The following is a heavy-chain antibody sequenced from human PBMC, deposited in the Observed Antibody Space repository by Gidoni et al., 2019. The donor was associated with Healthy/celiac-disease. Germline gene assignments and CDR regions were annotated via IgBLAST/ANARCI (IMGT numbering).Heavy chain of an antibody. CDR2: ISSSSSYI. V-gene: IGHV3-21*01. Sequence: EVQLVESGGGLVKPGGSLRLSCAASGFTFSSYSMNWVRQAPGKGLEGVSSISSSSSYIYYADSGKGRFTISRDNAKNSLYLQMNSLRAEDTAVYYCATSAGEMGDYNWFDPWGQGTLVTVSS. D-gene: IGHD3-10*01. CDR1: GFTFSSYS. CDR3: ATSAGEMGDYNWFDP. J-gene: IGHJ5*02.